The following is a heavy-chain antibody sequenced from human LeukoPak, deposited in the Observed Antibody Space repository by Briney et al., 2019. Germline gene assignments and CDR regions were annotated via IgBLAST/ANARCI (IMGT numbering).Heavy chain of an antibody. J-gene: IGHJ2*01. D-gene: IGHD6-19*01. Sequence: SETLSLTCTVSGGSIRSYYWSWIRQPPGKGLEWIGYIYYSGSTNYNPSLKSRVTISVDTSKNQFSLKLRFVTAADTAVYYCARTPFSSAWYALDWYYDLWGRGTLVTVSS. CDR2: IYYSGST. CDR1: GGSIRSYY. V-gene: IGHV4-59*01. CDR3: ARTPFSSAWYALDWYYDL.